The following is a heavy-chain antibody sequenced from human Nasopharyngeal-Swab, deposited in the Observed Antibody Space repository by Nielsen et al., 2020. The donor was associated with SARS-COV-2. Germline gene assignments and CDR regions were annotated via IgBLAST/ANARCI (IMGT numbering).Heavy chain of an antibody. CDR2: IYTSGST. CDR3: AREDRWELHYYNWFDP. J-gene: IGHJ5*02. V-gene: IGHV4-61*02. CDR1: GGSISSSSYY. D-gene: IGHD2-15*01. Sequence: SETLSLTCTVSGGSISSSSYYWSWIRQPAGKGLEWIGRIYTSGSTNYNPSLKSRVTMSVDTSKNQFSLKLSSVTAADTAVYYCAREDRWELHYYNWFDPWGQGTLVTVSS.